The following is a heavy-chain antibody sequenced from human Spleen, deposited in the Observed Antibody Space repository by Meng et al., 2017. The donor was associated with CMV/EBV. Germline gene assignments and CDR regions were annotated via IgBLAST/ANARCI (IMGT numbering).Heavy chain of an antibody. CDR3: ARCSAEDFWSGYYTSGWFDP. D-gene: IGHD3-3*01. J-gene: IGHJ5*02. CDR1: GFTFSSYS. Sequence: GESLKISCAASGFTFSSYSMNWVRQAPGKGLEWVSSISSSSSYIYYADSVKGRFTISRDNAKNSLYLQMNSLRAEDTAVYYCARCSAEDFWSGYYTSGWFDPWGQGTLVTVSS. CDR2: ISSSSSYI. V-gene: IGHV3-21*01.